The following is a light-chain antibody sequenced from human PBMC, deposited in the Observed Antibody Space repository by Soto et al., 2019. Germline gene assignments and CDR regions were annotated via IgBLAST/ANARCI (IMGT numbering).Light chain of an antibody. Sequence: EIVMTQSTATLSVSPGERATLSCRASQSVGSNLAWYQQKPGQAPRLLIYGASTRATGIPARFSGSGSGTECTLTIRRLQSEDFAIYYCQQYSNWHTDRTVGEGTKVEIK. CDR1: QSVGSN. J-gene: IGKJ4*02. CDR3: QQYSNWHTDRT. V-gene: IGKV3-15*01. CDR2: GAS.